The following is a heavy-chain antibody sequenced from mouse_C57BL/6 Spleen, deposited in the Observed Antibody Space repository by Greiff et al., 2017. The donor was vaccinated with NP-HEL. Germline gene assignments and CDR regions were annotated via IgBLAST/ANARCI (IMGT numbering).Heavy chain of an antibody. CDR2: IFPGSGST. V-gene: IGHV1-75*01. CDR1: GYTFTDYY. Sequence: QVQLQQSGPELVKPGASVKISCKASGYTFTDYYINWVKQRPGQGLEWIGWIFPGSGSTYYNEKFKGKATLTVDKASSTAYMLLSSLTSEDSAVYFCARGDYGSTHGYFDVWGTGTTVTVSS. CDR3: ARGDYGSTHGYFDV. D-gene: IGHD1-1*01. J-gene: IGHJ1*03.